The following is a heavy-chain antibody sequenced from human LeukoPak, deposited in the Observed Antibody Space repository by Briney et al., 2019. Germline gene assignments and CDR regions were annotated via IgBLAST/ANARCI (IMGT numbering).Heavy chain of an antibody. CDR3: AKWADLAYCGGDCQGDAFDI. CDR2: IYPGDSDT. V-gene: IGHV5-51*01. Sequence: GESLKISCKGSGYSFTSYWIGWVRQMPGKGLEWMGIIYPGDSDTRYIPSFQGQVTISADKSISTAYLQWSSLKASDTAMYYCAKWADLAYCGGDCQGDAFDIWGQGTMVTVSS. J-gene: IGHJ3*02. CDR1: GYSFTSYW. D-gene: IGHD2-21*02.